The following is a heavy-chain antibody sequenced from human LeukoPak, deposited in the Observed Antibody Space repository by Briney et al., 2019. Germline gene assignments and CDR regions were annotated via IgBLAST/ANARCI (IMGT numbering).Heavy chain of an antibody. CDR2: IYYSGST. D-gene: IGHD3-22*01. J-gene: IGHJ4*02. CDR3: ARGLQYYYDSSGYYPFDY. Sequence: SETLSLTCTVSGGSISSSSYYWGWIRQPPGKGLEWIGSIYYSGSTYYNPSLKSRVTISVDTSENQFSLKLSSVTAADTAVYYCARGLQYYYDSSGYYPFDYWGQGTLVTVSS. V-gene: IGHV4-39*07. CDR1: GGSISSSSYY.